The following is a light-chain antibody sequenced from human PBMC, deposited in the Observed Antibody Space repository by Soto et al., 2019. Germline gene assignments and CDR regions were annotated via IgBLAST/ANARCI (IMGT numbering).Light chain of an antibody. CDR3: HEYGSSPT. CDR1: QSVSSSY. V-gene: IGKV3-20*01. J-gene: IGKJ1*01. CDR2: GAS. Sequence: IVVTQSPGTLSLSPGERATLSCRASQSVSSSYLAWYQQKPGQAPRLLIYGASSRATGIPDRFSGSGSGTDFTLTISRLEPEDFAVYYCHEYGSSPTFGQGTKVDIK.